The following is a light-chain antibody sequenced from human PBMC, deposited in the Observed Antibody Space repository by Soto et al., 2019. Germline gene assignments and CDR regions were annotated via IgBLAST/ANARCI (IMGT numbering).Light chain of an antibody. CDR2: DVT. Sequence: QSALTQPRSVSGSPGQSVTISCTGTSSDVGNYNYVSWYQQHPGKAPKLIIYDVTERPSGVPDRFSGSKSGNTASLTISGLQAEDEGDYYCCSYADTYTWVFGGGTKLTVL. CDR3: CSYADTYTWV. V-gene: IGLV2-11*01. J-gene: IGLJ3*02. CDR1: SSDVGNYNY.